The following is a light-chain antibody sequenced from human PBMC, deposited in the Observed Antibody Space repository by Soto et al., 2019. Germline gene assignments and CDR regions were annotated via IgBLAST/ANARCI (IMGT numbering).Light chain of an antibody. J-gene: IGLJ2*01. CDR3: SSYTSSSSVV. CDR1: SSDVGGYNY. CDR2: EVS. Sequence: QSALIQPASVSGSPGQSITISCTGTSSDVGGYNYVSWYQQHPGKAPKLMIYEVSNRPSGVSNRFSASKSGNTASLTISGLQAEDEADYYCSSYTSSSSVVFGGATKLTVL. V-gene: IGLV2-14*01.